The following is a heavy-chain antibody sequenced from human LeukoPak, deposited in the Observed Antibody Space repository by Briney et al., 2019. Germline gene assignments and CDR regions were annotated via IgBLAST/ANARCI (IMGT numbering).Heavy chain of an antibody. Sequence: PSETLSLTCTVSGGSISSYYWSWIRQPPGKGLEWIGYIYYSGSTNYNPSLKSRVTISVDTSKNQFSLKLSSVTAADTAVYYCARLTRGYSYGYHYYYYMDVWGKGTTVTISS. CDR2: IYYSGST. J-gene: IGHJ6*03. D-gene: IGHD5-18*01. CDR3: ARLTRGYSYGYHYYYYMDV. CDR1: GGSISSYY. V-gene: IGHV4-59*01.